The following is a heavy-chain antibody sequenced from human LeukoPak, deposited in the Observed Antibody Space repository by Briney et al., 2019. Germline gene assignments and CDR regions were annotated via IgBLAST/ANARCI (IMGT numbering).Heavy chain of an antibody. CDR1: GGSVSNYC. V-gene: IGHV4-34*01. CDR3: ATRWNYGRNYYIDV. D-gene: IGHD1-7*01. Sequence: SETLSLTCAVYGGSVSNYCWGWVRQPPGKGLEWIGEINDSGRINYNPSLMSRVTVSVDTSKNQFSLRLTSVTATDPHVYGCATRWNYGRNYYIDVWGNGATVSVSS. CDR2: INDSGRI. J-gene: IGHJ6*03.